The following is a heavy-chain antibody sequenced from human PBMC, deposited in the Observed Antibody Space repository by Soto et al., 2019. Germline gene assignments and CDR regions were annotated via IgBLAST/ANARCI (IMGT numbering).Heavy chain of an antibody. V-gene: IGHV5-51*01. CDR3: ARGSCRGGSCFGNYYYGMDV. J-gene: IGHJ6*02. Sequence: GESLKISCKGSGYSFTSYWIGWVRQMAGKGLEGMGIIYPGDSDTRYSPSFQGQVTISADKSISTAYLQWSSLKASDTAMYYCARGSCRGGSCFGNYYYGMDVWGQGTTVTASS. CDR1: GYSFTSYW. CDR2: IYPGDSDT. D-gene: IGHD2-15*01.